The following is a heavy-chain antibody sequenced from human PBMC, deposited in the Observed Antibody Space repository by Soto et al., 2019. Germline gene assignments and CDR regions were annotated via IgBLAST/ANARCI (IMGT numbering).Heavy chain of an antibody. D-gene: IGHD6-13*01. V-gene: IGHV3-11*05. CDR1: GFTFSDYY. Sequence: QVQLVESGGGLVKPGGSLRLSCAASGFTFSDYYMSWIRQAPGKGLEWISYISYSSSYTNYADSVKGRFTISRDNGKSSLYLQMNSLRAEDTAVYYCARVNIAAAGRFDYWGQGTLVTVSS. CDR3: ARVNIAAAGRFDY. J-gene: IGHJ4*02. CDR2: ISYSSSYT.